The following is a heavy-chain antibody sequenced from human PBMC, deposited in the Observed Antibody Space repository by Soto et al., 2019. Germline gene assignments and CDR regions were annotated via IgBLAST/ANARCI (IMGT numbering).Heavy chain of an antibody. D-gene: IGHD6-6*01. CDR1: GYTFTRYY. J-gene: IGHJ6*03. CDR3: ARLSEESSSSNYYYFYMDV. V-gene: IGHV1-8*01. CDR2: MNPQTGNT. Sequence: QVQLVQSGSEGQEPGASMKISCQASGYTFTRYYITWVRQATGQGLEWMGWMNPQTGNTAYAEKFQGRVTMTRSTSINTAYMELSALRSEDTAVYYCARLSEESSSSNYYYFYMDVWGKGSTVTVSS.